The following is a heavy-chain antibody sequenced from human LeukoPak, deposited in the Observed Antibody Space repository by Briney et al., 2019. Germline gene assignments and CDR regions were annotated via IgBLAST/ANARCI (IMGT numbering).Heavy chain of an antibody. CDR2: ISYDGSNK. D-gene: IGHD2-15*01. CDR3: AKALFRGYCSGGSCYYFDY. J-gene: IGHJ4*02. Sequence: PGRSLRLSCAASGFTFSSYAMHWVRQAPGKGLEWVAVISYDGSNKYYADSVKGRFTISRDNSKNTLYLQMNSLRAEDTAVYYCAKALFRGYCSGGSCYYFDYWGQGTLVTVSS. V-gene: IGHV3-30-3*01. CDR1: GFTFSSYA.